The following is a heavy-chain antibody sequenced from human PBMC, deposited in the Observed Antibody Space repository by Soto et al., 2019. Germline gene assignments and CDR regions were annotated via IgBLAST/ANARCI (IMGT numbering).Heavy chain of an antibody. CDR3: ARVGGKDIVVVPAAILYQPGTFDI. J-gene: IGHJ3*02. V-gene: IGHV4-59*01. Sequence: SETLSLTCTVSGGSISSYYWSWIRQPPGKGLEWIGYIYYSGSTNYNPSLKSRVTISVDTSKNQFSLKLSSVTAADTAVYYCARVGGKDIVVVPAAILYQPGTFDIWGQGTMVTVSS. CDR1: GGSISSYY. D-gene: IGHD2-2*01. CDR2: IYYSGST.